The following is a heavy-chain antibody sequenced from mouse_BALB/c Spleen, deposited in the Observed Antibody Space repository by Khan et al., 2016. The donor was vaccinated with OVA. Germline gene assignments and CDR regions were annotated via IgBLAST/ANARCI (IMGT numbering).Heavy chain of an antibody. CDR2: IDPTTGYT. CDR3: TSHFSTYSCVGY. D-gene: IGHD2-5*01. Sequence: VQLQESGAELAKPGASVKMSCKASGYTFTNYWMHWVQQRPGQGLEWIAYIDPTTGYTESNQKFKDKSTLTTDKSSSTTYMQLSSLTSEDSAVCYCTSHFSTYSCVGYWGQGTLVTVSS. CDR1: GYTFTNYW. J-gene: IGHJ3*01. V-gene: IGHV1-7*01.